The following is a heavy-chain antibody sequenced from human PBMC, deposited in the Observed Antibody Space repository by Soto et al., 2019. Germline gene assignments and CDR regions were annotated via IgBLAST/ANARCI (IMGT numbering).Heavy chain of an antibody. Sequence: PSETLSLTCTVSNGSISTSSWNWIRRPPGKGLEWIGYIYYSGSIYYNPSLKSRVTLSVDTSNNQFSLNLTSVTAADTAVYYCARDRVYYGMDVWGQGITVTVSS. D-gene: IGHD3-10*01. CDR3: ARDRVYYGMDV. CDR1: NGSISTSS. CDR2: IYYSGSI. J-gene: IGHJ6*02. V-gene: IGHV4-59*01.